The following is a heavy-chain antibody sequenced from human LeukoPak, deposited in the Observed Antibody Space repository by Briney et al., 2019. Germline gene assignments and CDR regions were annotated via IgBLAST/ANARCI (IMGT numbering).Heavy chain of an antibody. D-gene: IGHD5-12*01. CDR1: GFTFSSYG. J-gene: IGHJ4*02. CDR3: ATSRDGYAYFDY. Sequence: GRSLRLSCAASGFTFSSYGMHWVRQAPGKGLEWVAVISYDGSNKYYADSVKGRFTISRDNAKNSLYLQMNSLRAEDTAVYYCATSRDGYAYFDYWGQGTLVTVSS. V-gene: IGHV3-30*03. CDR2: ISYDGSNK.